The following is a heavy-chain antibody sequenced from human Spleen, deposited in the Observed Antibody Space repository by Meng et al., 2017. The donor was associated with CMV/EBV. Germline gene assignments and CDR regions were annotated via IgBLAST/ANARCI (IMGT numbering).Heavy chain of an antibody. J-gene: IGHJ4*02. Sequence: QVQLQESGPGLVKPSQTLSLTCTVSGGSISSYYWSWILQPPGKGLEWIGYIYYSGSTNYNPSLKSRVTISVDTSKNQFSLKLSSVTAADTAVYYCATGMVGAFDYWGQGTLVTVSS. CDR2: IYYSGST. D-gene: IGHD7-27*01. V-gene: IGHV4-59*01. CDR1: GGSISSYY. CDR3: ATGMVGAFDY.